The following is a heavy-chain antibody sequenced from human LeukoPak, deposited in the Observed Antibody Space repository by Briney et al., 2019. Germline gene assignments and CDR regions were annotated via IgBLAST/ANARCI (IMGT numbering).Heavy chain of an antibody. CDR2: INSDGSST. V-gene: IGHV3-74*01. J-gene: IGHJ4*02. CDR3: VRDPRFSENYDY. Sequence: GGFLRLSCAASGFTFRSYWMHWVRQAPGKGLVCVSRINSDGSSTNYADSVKGRFTISRDNAKNTLYLQMNSLRAEDTAVYYCVRDPRFSENYDYWGQGALVTVSS. D-gene: IGHD6-25*01. CDR1: GFTFRSYW.